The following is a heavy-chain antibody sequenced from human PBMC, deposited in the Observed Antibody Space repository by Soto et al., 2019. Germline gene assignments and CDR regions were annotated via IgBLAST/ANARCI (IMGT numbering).Heavy chain of an antibody. CDR1: GGSISSGDYY. V-gene: IGHV4-30-4*01. D-gene: IGHD6-13*01. Sequence: QVQLQESGPGLMKPSQTLSLTCTVSGGSISSGDYYWSWIRQPPGKGLEWIGYIYYSGSTYYNPSLKSRVTISVDTSKNQFSLKLSSVTAADTAVYYCAREYPPSANIAAGWFDPWGQGTLVTVSS. CDR2: IYYSGST. CDR3: AREYPPSANIAAGWFDP. J-gene: IGHJ5*02.